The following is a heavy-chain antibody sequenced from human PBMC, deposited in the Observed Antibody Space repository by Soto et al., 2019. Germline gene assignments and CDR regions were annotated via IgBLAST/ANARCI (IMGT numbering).Heavy chain of an antibody. CDR1: GRSISSGGYY. V-gene: IGHV4-31*03. Sequence: QVQLQESGPGLVKPSQTLSLTCTVSGRSISSGGYYWSWIRHHPGKGLEWIGYIYSSGSTYYNPSLQSRVTISVDTSKNQFLLKLSSVPAADTAVYYCAKFVRPGLPVDYYYYGMDVCGQGTTVAVS. D-gene: IGHD3-10*02. CDR2: IYSSGST. J-gene: IGHJ6*02. CDR3: AKFVRPGLPVDYYYYGMDV.